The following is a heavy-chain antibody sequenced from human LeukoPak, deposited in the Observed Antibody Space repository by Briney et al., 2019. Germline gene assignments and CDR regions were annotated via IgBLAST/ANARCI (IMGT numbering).Heavy chain of an antibody. CDR2: IYSGGST. CDR1: GFTVSSNY. CDR3: ARGGTIHWVEDY. V-gene: IGHV3-53*01. Sequence: GGSLRLSCAASGFTVSSNYMSWVRQAPGKGLEWVSVIYSGGSTYYADSVKGRFTISRDNSKNTLYLQMNSLRPEDTAVYYCARGGTIHWVEDYWGQGTLVTVSS. D-gene: IGHD2-21*01. J-gene: IGHJ4*02.